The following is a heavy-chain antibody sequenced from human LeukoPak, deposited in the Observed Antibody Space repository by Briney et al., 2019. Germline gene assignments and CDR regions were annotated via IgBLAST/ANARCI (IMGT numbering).Heavy chain of an antibody. CDR3: ARDHGSGSSDTPYYYYMDV. V-gene: IGHV4-59*01. Sequence: SETLSLTCTVSGGSISSYYWSWIRQPPGKGLEWIGYIYYSGSTNYNPSLKSRVTISVDTSKNQFSLKLSSVTAADTAVYYCARDHGSGSSDTPYYYYMDVWGKGTTVTISS. CDR2: IYYSGST. J-gene: IGHJ6*03. CDR1: GGSISSYY. D-gene: IGHD3-10*01.